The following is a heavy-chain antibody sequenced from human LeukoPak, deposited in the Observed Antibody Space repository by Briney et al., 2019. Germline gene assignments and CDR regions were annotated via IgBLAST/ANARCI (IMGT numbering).Heavy chain of an antibody. D-gene: IGHD5-18*01. CDR1: GFTFSSYW. CDR2: INQDGSEG. Sequence: GGSLRLSCAASGFTFSSYWMTWVRQAPGKGLEWVANINQDGSEGYFVDSVKGRFTISRDNSKNTLYLRMNSLRAEDTAVYYCAKDKSAYTAMACFDYWGQGTLVTVSS. V-gene: IGHV3-7*03. J-gene: IGHJ4*02. CDR3: AKDKSAYTAMACFDY.